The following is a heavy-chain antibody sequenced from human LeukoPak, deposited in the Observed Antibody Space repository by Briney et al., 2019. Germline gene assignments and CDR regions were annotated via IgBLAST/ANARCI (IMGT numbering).Heavy chain of an antibody. CDR2: IKQDGSEK. CDR3: ARDKATYYFDY. CDR1: GFTVSSNY. V-gene: IGHV3-7*01. Sequence: GGSLRLSCAASGFTVSSNYMSWVRQAPGKGLEWVANIKQDGSEKYYVGSVKGRFTISRDNAKNSLYLQMNSLRAEDTAVYYCARDKATYYFDYWGQGTLVTVSS. J-gene: IGHJ4*02.